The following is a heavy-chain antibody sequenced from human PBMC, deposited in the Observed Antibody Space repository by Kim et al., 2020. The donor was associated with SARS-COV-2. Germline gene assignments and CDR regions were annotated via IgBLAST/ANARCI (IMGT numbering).Heavy chain of an antibody. CDR2: INTKTGNP. J-gene: IGHJ4*02. CDR3: ARGRGSYSQYYFDY. D-gene: IGHD3-10*01. V-gene: IGHV7-4-1*02. CDR1: GYTFTRYA. Sequence: ASVKVSCKASGYTFTRYAMNRVRQAPGQGLEWLGWINTKTGNPTYAQGFTGRFVFYLDTSVNTAYLQRSSLKADDTSVYYCARGRGSYSQYYFDYWGQENLVTVSS.